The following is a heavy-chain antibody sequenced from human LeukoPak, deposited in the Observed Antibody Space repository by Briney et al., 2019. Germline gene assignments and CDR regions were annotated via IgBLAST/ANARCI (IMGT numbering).Heavy chain of an antibody. CDR1: GFTLSSYS. V-gene: IGHV3-23*01. CDR3: AKYIAAANSDFDY. Sequence: GGSLRLSCAASGFTLSSYSMNWVRQAPGKGLEWVSAISGSGGSTYYADSVKGRFTISRDNSKNTLYLQMNSLRAEDTAVYYCAKYIAAANSDFDYWGQGTRVTVSS. J-gene: IGHJ4*02. CDR2: ISGSGGST. D-gene: IGHD6-13*01.